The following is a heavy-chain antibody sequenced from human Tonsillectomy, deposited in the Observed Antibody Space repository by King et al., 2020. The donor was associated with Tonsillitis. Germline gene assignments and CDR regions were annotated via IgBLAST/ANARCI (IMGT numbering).Heavy chain of an antibody. V-gene: IGHV3-23*04. CDR1: GFTFSKNA. J-gene: IGHJ4*02. CDR2: ISCSGGNT. D-gene: IGHD6-19*01. CDR3: AKDYSGSHY. Sequence: VQLVESGGGLVQPGGSLRLSCAVSGFTFSKNAMSWVRQAPGKGLELGSGISCSGGNTYYAEAVKGRFIISRDNSKNTLYLQMNSLRAEDTAVYYCAKDYSGSHYWGQGTLVTVSS.